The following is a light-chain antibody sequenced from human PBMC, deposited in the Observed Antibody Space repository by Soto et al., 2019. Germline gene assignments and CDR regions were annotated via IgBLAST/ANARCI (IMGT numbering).Light chain of an antibody. V-gene: IGKV1-17*01. CDR2: AAS. J-gene: IGKJ5*01. CDR1: QGIRND. CDR3: QQYDSLPPT. Sequence: DLQMHKTPSSLSASVGDRVAITCRASQGIRNDLGWYQQKPGKAPKRLIYAASSLQSGVPSRFSGSGSGTEFTLTISSLQPDDFATYYCQQYDSLPPTFGQGTRLEI.